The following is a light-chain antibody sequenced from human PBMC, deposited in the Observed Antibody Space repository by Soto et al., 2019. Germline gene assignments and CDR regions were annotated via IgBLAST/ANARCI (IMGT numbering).Light chain of an antibody. Sequence: IVLTQTTGTLSLSPGERATLSCRASQSVSSSYLAWYQQKPGPAPRLLIYGASSRATGIPDRFSGSGSGTDFTLTIIRLQPEDFVVYYCQQYGSSPLTFGGGTKVDI. CDR1: QSVSSSY. CDR2: GAS. V-gene: IGKV3-20*01. J-gene: IGKJ4*01. CDR3: QQYGSSPLT.